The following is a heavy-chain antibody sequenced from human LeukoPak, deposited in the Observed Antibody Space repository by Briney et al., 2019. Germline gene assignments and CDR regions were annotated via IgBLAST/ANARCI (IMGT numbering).Heavy chain of an antibody. V-gene: IGHV4-4*02. D-gene: IGHD5-12*01. CDR2: IHYSVGT. Sequence: GSLRLSCAASGFTFSNAWMSWVRQAPGKGLEWIGTIHYSVGTSYNPSLQSRVDISLDMSMNQFSLKLTLVTVADTAVYYCARGPWWLQSVDLWGQETLVTVSS. CDR1: GFTFSNAW. J-gene: IGHJ5*02. CDR3: ARGPWWLQSVDL.